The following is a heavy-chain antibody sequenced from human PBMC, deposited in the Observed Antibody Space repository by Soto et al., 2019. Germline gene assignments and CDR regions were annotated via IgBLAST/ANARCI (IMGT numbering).Heavy chain of an antibody. CDR3: ARDRDVVLVPPPTYDYYYYGMDV. V-gene: IGHV1-18*04. D-gene: IGHD2-8*02. Sequence: QVQLVQSGPEVKMPGASVKVSCKTSGYTFSSYTISWVRQAPGQGLEWMGWISFNNGDTKYAQKFQGRVTMTTDTSTSTAHMELRSLRSDDTAVYYCARDRDVVLVPPPTYDYYYYGMDVWGQGTTVTVSS. CDR1: GYTFSSYT. CDR2: ISFNNGDT. J-gene: IGHJ6*02.